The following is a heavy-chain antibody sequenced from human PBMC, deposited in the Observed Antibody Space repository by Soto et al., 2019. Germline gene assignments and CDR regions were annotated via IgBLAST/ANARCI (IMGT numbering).Heavy chain of an antibody. CDR2: ISGSGGST. CDR3: AKLGVNAALKTINWFDP. D-gene: IGHD3-16*01. Sequence: GGSLRLSCAASGFTFSSYAISWVRPAPGKGLEWVSAISGSGGSTYYADSVKGRFTISRDNSKNTLYLQMNSLRAEDTAVYYCAKLGVNAALKTINWFDPWGQGTLVTVSS. CDR1: GFTFSSYA. J-gene: IGHJ5*02. V-gene: IGHV3-23*01.